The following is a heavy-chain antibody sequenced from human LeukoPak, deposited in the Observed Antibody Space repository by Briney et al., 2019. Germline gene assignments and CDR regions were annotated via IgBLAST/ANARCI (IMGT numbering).Heavy chain of an antibody. Sequence: GGSLRLSCAASGFTFSSYSMNWVRQAPGKGLEWVSSISSSSSYIYYADSVKGRFTISRDNAKNSLYLQMNSLRAEDTAVYYCARAVGTMIVVVPYYFDYWGQGILVTVSS. V-gene: IGHV3-21*01. CDR3: ARAVGTMIVVVPYYFDY. CDR1: GFTFSSYS. J-gene: IGHJ4*02. CDR2: ISSSSSYI. D-gene: IGHD3-22*01.